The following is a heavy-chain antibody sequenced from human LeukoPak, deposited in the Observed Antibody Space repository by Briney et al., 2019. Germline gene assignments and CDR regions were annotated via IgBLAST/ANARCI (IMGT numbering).Heavy chain of an antibody. D-gene: IGHD6-19*01. CDR3: ARVNSSGWYDLYYFDY. CDR1: GGSISSGGYY. CDR2: IYYSGST. V-gene: IGHV4-31*03. Sequence: SQTLSLTCTVPGGSISSGGYYWSWIRQHPGKGLEWIGYIYYSGSTYYNPSLKSRVTISVDTSKNQFSLKLSSVTAADTAVYYCARVNSSGWYDLYYFDYWGQGTLVTVSS. J-gene: IGHJ4*02.